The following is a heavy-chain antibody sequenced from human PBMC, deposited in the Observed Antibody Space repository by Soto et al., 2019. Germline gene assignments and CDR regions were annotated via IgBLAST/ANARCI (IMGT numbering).Heavy chain of an antibody. V-gene: IGHV1-18*01. D-gene: IGHD1-7*01. J-gene: IGHJ4*02. CDR1: GYTFTSYG. CDR2: ISAYNGNT. CDR3: ARSTGTTKPSPFDY. Sequence: GASVKVSCKASGYTFTSYGISWVRQAPGQGLEWMGWISAYNGNTNYAQKLQGRVTMTTDTSTSTAYMELRSLRSDDTAVYYCARSTGTTKPSPFDYWGQGTLVTVSS.